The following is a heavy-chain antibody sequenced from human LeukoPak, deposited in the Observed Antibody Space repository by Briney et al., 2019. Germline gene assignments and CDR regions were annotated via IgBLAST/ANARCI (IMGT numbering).Heavy chain of an antibody. CDR3: ASVGCSSTSCYVYYYYYMDV. J-gene: IGHJ6*03. V-gene: IGHV4-31*03. CDR1: GGSISSGGYY. D-gene: IGHD2-2*01. CDR2: IYYSGST. Sequence: SETLSLTCTVSGGSISSGGYYWIWIRQPPGKGLEWIGYIYYSGSTYYNPSPKSRVTISVDTSKNQFSLKLSSVTAADTAVYYCASVGCSSTSCYVYYYYYMDVWGKGTTVTVSS.